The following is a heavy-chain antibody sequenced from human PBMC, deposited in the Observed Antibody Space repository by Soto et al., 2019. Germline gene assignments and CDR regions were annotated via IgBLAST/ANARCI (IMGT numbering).Heavy chain of an antibody. D-gene: IGHD5-12*01. CDR1: GFTFSCCG. CDR3: AREAAVATSTFYYFYGLDV. CDR2: IWSDGSNQ. V-gene: IGHV3-33*01. J-gene: IGHJ6*02. Sequence: QVQLVESGGGVVQSGRSLRLSCEGSGFTFSCCGMHWVRQAPGKGLEWVAVIWSDGSNQYYADSVKGRFSISRDNSNNTLCLQIDSLRADDTAVYYCAREAAVATSTFYYFYGLDVWGQGTTVTVSS.